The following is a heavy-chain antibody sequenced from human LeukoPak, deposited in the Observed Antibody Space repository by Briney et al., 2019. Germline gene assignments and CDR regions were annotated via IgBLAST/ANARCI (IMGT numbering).Heavy chain of an antibody. Sequence: GGSLRLSCAASEFTFTNYAMTWVRQAPGKGLKWDSTVSGGGSSTFYADSVRGRFTISRDNSKNTLHLQMSNLRAEDTAVYFCAKYFLSGSYYHLDYWGQGTLVTVSS. J-gene: IGHJ4*02. CDR2: VSGGGSST. CDR1: EFTFTNYA. CDR3: AKYFLSGSYYHLDY. V-gene: IGHV3-23*01. D-gene: IGHD1-26*01.